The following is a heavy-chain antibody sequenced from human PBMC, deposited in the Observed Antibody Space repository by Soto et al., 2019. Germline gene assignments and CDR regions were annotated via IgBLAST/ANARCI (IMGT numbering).Heavy chain of an antibody. Sequence: GGSLRLSCAASGFTFTTYAMSWVRQAPGKGLEWVSTIGGSGGSTYYADSVEGRFTISRDNSKNTLYLQMNTLRAEDTAVYYCAKPPVSGFYNFDNWGQGTLVTVS. CDR2: IGGSGGST. CDR3: AKPPVSGFYNFDN. J-gene: IGHJ4*02. V-gene: IGHV3-23*01. CDR1: GFTFTTYA. D-gene: IGHD3-22*01.